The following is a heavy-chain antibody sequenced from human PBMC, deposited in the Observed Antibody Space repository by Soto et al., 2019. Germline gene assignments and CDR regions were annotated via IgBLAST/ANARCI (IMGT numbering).Heavy chain of an antibody. CDR1: GGSISNYY. CDR2: VYYSGNT. Sequence: SETLSLTCTLSGGSISNYYWTWIRQTPGKGLEWIGYVYYSGNTNYNPSLKSRVSISVDMSKNQFSLELSSVTAADTAMYYCARLDLQPSSSWYAAFDIWGQGTMVTVSS. CDR3: ARLDLQPSSSWYAAFDI. V-gene: IGHV4-59*01. D-gene: IGHD6-13*01. J-gene: IGHJ3*02.